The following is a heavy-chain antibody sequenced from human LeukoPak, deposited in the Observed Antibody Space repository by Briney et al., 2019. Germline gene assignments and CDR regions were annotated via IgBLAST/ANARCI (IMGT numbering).Heavy chain of an antibody. D-gene: IGHD3-16*02. CDR3: ARLTVWGSYRYDP. V-gene: IGHV1-69*05. CDR2: IIPIFGTA. CDR1: GGTFSSYA. J-gene: IGHJ5*02. Sequence: SVKVSCKASGGTFSSYAISWVRQAPGQGLEWMGRIIPIFGTANFAQKFQGRVTITTDESTSTAYMELSSLRSEDTAVYYCARLTVWGSYRYDPWGQGTLVTVSS.